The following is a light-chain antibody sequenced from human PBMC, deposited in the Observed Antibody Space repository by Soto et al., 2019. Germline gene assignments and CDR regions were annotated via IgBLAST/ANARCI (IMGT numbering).Light chain of an antibody. CDR1: QSVSSN. CDR2: DAS. Sequence: DKVMTHYPATRSVSPGYSATLSCRASQSVSSNLAWHQQKPGQAPRILMYDASTRATGISARFSGSGSGTEFTLTISSLQSEDFAVYYCQQYHNWPITFGQGTLLEI. CDR3: QQYHNWPIT. J-gene: IGKJ5*01. V-gene: IGKV3-15*01.